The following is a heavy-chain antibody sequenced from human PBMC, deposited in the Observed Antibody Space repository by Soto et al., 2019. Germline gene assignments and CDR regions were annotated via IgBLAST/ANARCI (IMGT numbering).Heavy chain of an antibody. CDR2: ISGSGGST. V-gene: IGHV3-23*01. CDR1: GFTFSSYA. CDR3: SKVQGYCSGGSYPPHAFYI. Sequence: GGSLRLSCAASGFTFSSYAMSWVRQAPGKGLEWVSAISGSGGSTYYADSVKGRFTISRDNSKNTLYLQMNSLRAEDTAVYYCSKVQGYCSGGSYPPHAFYIWGQGTMVTVSS. D-gene: IGHD2-15*01. J-gene: IGHJ3*02.